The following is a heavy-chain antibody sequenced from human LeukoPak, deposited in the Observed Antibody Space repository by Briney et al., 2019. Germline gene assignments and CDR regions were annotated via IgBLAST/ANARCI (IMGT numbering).Heavy chain of an antibody. V-gene: IGHV3-74*01. CDR2: INSDGSST. J-gene: IGHJ4*02. CDR1: GFTFSSYW. D-gene: IGHD6-19*01. CDR3: AKDDSGWHPLGFDY. Sequence: PGGSLRLSCTASGFTFSSYWMHWVRQAPGKGLVGVSRINSDGSSTNYADSVKGRFTNSRDNSKKTLYLQMNSLRAEDTAVYYCAKDDSGWHPLGFDYWGQGTLVTVSS.